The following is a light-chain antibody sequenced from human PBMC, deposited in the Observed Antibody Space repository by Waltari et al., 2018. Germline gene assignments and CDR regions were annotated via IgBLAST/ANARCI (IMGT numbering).Light chain of an antibody. V-gene: IGKV3-15*01. CDR1: QSVSSN. CDR3: QQYNNWPQT. Sequence: IVMPQSPSTLPVSPGERAPLTCRASQSVSSNLTWYQQKPGQAPRFLIHGTSTRATGIPARFSGSGSATEFTLTISSLQSEDFAVYYCQQYNNWPQTFGGGTKVEIK. CDR2: GTS. J-gene: IGKJ4*01.